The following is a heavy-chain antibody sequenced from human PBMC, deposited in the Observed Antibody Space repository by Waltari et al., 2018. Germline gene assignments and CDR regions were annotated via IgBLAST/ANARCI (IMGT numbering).Heavy chain of an antibody. CDR3: TPLAVDAFDI. D-gene: IGHD6-19*01. Sequence: EVQLVESGGGLVKPGGSLRLSCAASGFTFSSYSMNWVRQAPGKGLEWVSSISSSSSYIYYADSVKGRFTISRDNAKNSLYLQMNSLRVEDTAVYYCTPLAVDAFDIWGQGTMVTVSS. V-gene: IGHV3-21*01. J-gene: IGHJ3*02. CDR2: ISSSSSYI. CDR1: GFTFSSYS.